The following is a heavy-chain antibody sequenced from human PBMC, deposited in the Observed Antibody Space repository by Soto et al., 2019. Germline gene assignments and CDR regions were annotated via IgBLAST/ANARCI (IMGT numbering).Heavy chain of an antibody. CDR2: INSDGSRT. D-gene: IGHD5-18*01. CDR3: ARDYSYGIDS. CDR1: GFTFSSYW. Sequence: GGSLRLSCAASGFTFSSYWMHWVRQAPGKGLVWVSHINSDGSRTRYADSVKGRFTISRDNAKNTLYLQMNSLRAEDTAVYSCARDYSYGIDSWGQGTLVTVSS. V-gene: IGHV3-74*01. J-gene: IGHJ4*02.